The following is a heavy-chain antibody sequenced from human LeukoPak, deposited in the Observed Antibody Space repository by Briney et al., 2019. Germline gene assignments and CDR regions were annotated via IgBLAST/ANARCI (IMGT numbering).Heavy chain of an antibody. J-gene: IGHJ6*02. CDR2: INHSGST. D-gene: IGHD6-6*01. CDR3: ARGRVSSSSGSSSDYYYGMDV. Sequence: SETLSLTCAVYGGSFSGYYWSWIRKPPGKGLEWIGEINHSGSTNYNPSLKSRVTISVDTSKNQFSLKLSSVTAADTAVYYCARGRVSSSSGSSSDYYYGMDVWGQGTTVTVSS. CDR1: GGSFSGYY. V-gene: IGHV4-34*01.